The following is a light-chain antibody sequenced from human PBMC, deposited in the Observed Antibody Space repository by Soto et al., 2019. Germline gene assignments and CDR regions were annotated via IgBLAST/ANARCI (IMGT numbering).Light chain of an antibody. Sequence: QSVLPHPPSASWSPGQSVTISCSGTSSDVGGYNYVSWYQQHPGKAPKLMIYEVSKRPSGVPDRFSGSKSGNTASLTVSGLQAEDEADYYCISYAGNAYVFGTGTKVTVL. CDR1: SSDVGGYNY. J-gene: IGLJ1*01. CDR2: EVS. CDR3: ISYAGNAYV. V-gene: IGLV2-8*01.